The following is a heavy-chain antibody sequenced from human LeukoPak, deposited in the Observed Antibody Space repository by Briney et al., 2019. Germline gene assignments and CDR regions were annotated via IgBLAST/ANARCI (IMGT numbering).Heavy chain of an antibody. CDR2: INPTSGGT. V-gene: IGHV1-2*02. Sequence: GASVKVSCKVSGYTFTGYYIHWVRQAPGQGLEWMGWINPTSGGTNYAQKFQGRVTMTRDTSIRTAYMELGSLRSDDTAVYYCARVNRALDSWGQGTLVTVSS. J-gene: IGHJ4*02. CDR3: ARVNRALDS. CDR1: GYTFTGYY.